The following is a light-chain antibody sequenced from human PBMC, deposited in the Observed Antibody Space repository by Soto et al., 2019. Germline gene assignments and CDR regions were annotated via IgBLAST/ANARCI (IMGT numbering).Light chain of an antibody. Sequence: EIVLTQSPATLSLSPGERATLSCRASQAVSNSLAWYRQKPGQAPRLLIYDTSKRATGIPARFSGSGSGTDFTLTISSLEPEDFAVYYCQQYDTLPITFGQGTRLEIK. V-gene: IGKV3-11*01. CDR1: QAVSNS. CDR3: QQYDTLPIT. CDR2: DTS. J-gene: IGKJ5*01.